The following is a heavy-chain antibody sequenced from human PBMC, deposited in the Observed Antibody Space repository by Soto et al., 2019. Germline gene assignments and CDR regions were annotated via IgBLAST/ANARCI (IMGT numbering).Heavy chain of an antibody. D-gene: IGHD5-18*01. CDR1: GFTVSSNY. J-gene: IGHJ2*01. CDR3: ARDRRDSYGYDRRYWYFDL. V-gene: IGHV3-53*01. CDR2: IYSGGST. Sequence: EVQLVESGGGLIQPGGSLRLSCAASGFTVSSNYMSWVRQAPGKGLEWVSVIYSGGSTYYADSVKGRFTISRDNSKNTLYLQMNSLRAEDTAVYYCARDRRDSYGYDRRYWYFDLWGRGNLVTVSS.